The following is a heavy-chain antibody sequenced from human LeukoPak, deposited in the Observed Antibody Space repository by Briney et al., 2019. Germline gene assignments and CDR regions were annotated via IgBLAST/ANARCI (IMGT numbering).Heavy chain of an antibody. CDR2: ISNSSSTI. J-gene: IGHJ6*03. V-gene: IGHV3-48*04. Sequence: GGSLRLSCAASGFTFSSYSMNWVRQAPGKGLEWVSYISNSSSTIYYADSVKGRFTISRDNAKNSLYLQMNSLRAEDTAVYYCARGHCSSTSCPNYYYYYYMDVWGKGTTVTVSS. D-gene: IGHD2-2*01. CDR3: ARGHCSSTSCPNYYYYYYMDV. CDR1: GFTFSSYS.